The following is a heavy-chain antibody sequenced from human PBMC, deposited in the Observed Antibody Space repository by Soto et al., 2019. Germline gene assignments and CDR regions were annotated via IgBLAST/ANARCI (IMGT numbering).Heavy chain of an antibody. V-gene: IGHV4-39*07. CDR3: ARVSPLLIAAHWFDP. CDR2: VLQSGSN. J-gene: IGHJ5*02. CDR1: GDSVSSNTFY. Sequence: PSETLSLTCSVSGDSVSSNTFYWGWIRQTPGRGLEWIGSVLQSGSNYYNPSFKSRLSISVDTSKNQFSLKLSSVTAADTAVYYCARVSPLLIAAHWFDPWGQGTLVTVSS. D-gene: IGHD6-6*01.